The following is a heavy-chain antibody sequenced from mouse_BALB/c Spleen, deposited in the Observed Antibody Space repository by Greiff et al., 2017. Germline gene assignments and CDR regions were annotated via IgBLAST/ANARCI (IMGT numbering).Heavy chain of an antibody. CDR3: ARHGAGTWFAY. J-gene: IGHJ3*01. V-gene: IGHV5-12-2*01. CDR2: ISNGGGST. D-gene: IGHD3-3*01. CDR1: GFTFSSYT. Sequence: EVHLVESGGGLVQPGGSLKLSCAASGFTFSSYTMSWVRQTPEKRLEWVAYISNGGGSTYYPDTVKGRFTISRDNAKNTLYLQMSSLKSEDTAMYYCARHGAGTWFAYWGQGTLVTVSA.